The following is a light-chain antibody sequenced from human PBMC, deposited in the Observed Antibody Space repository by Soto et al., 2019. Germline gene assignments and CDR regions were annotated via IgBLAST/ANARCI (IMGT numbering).Light chain of an antibody. CDR1: QDVNSW. V-gene: IGKV1-12*01. CDR2: AAS. Sequence: IPMTQSPSPVSASVGDRATITCRASQDVNSWLAWYQQKPGKAPKLLINAASTLHTGVPSRFSGSGAGTEFNFTISAVQPEDFATYYCQQGINFPLTFGGGTRVEIK. CDR3: QQGINFPLT. J-gene: IGKJ4*01.